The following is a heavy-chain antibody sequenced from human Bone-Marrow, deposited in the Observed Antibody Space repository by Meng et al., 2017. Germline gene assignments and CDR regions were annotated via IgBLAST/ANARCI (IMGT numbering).Heavy chain of an antibody. Sequence: QGQVVQSGAEVKKPGASVKVSCKVSDYTLTSDGFSWVRQAPGQGLQWMGWINIYNGITNYGRNFQGRVTLTTDTSTSTGYMEVSSLTSDDTAVHYCATRGDPYLDRWGQGTLVTVSS. V-gene: IGHV1-18*04. CDR3: ATRGDPYLDR. CDR2: INIYNGIT. J-gene: IGHJ4*02. CDR1: DYTLTSDG.